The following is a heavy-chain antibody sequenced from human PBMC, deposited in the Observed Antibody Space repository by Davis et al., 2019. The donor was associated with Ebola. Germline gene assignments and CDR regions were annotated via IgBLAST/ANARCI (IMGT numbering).Heavy chain of an antibody. J-gene: IGHJ4*02. D-gene: IGHD6-13*01. Sequence: GESLKISCAASGFTFSDYYMSWIRQAPGKGLEWVSYISSSGSTIYYADSVKGRFTISRDNAKNSLYLQMNSLRAEDTAVYYCSSYSSSPHGWGQGTLVTVSS. V-gene: IGHV3-11*01. CDR1: GFTFSDYY. CDR3: SSYSSSPHG. CDR2: ISSSGSTI.